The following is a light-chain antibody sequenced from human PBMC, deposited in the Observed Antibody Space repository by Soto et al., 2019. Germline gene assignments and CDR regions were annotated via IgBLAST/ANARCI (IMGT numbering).Light chain of an antibody. CDR3: QQYNDYPWT. CDR2: KAS. Sequence: IQMTQSPSTLSASVGDRVAITCRASQSIGIWLAWYQKKPGKAPSFLIYKASTLKTGVPSRFSGSGSETEFTLTISSLQPDDFATYYCQQYNDYPWTFGEGTKVEIK. J-gene: IGKJ1*01. CDR1: QSIGIW. V-gene: IGKV1-5*03.